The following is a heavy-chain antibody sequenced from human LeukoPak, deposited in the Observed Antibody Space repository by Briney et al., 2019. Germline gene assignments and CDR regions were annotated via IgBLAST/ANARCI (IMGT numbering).Heavy chain of an antibody. CDR3: ARDLFRQLVQNWFDP. CDR1: GGSIRNYY. Sequence: SETLSLTCTVSGGSIRNYYWTWIRQPPGKGLEWIGSIHHSGSNDYNPSLKSRVTISVDTSKNQFSLKLSSVTAADTDVYYCARDLFRQLVQNWFDPWGQGTLVTVSS. CDR2: IHHSGSN. J-gene: IGHJ5*02. D-gene: IGHD6-6*01. V-gene: IGHV4-38-2*02.